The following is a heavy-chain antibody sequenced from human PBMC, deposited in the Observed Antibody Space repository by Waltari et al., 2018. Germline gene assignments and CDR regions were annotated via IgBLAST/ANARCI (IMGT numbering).Heavy chain of an antibody. CDR1: GSHFSTYP. J-gene: IGHJ4*02. CDR2: IKQDGTEK. V-gene: IGHV3-7*04. D-gene: IGHD6-13*01. CDR3: ARDEMHRTTWYHF. Sequence: EVQLVESGGGLVQPGGSLRLSCAVSGSHFSTYPMTWVRQAPGKGLEWVANIKQDGTEKYYVDSVKGRFSISRDNGKNLLYLHMNSLRADDTAVYYCARDEMHRTTWYHFWGQGTQVTVSS.